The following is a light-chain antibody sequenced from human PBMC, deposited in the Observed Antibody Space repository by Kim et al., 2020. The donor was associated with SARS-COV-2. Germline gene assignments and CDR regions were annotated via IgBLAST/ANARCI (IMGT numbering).Light chain of an antibody. V-gene: IGKV3-20*01. CDR3: HHYGTSSM. CDR1: QSVSSSS. J-gene: IGKJ1*01. Sequence: SLSPGERATLSCRASQSVSSSSLTWYQQKPGQAPRLLIFAASTRATGIPDRFSGSGSGADFTLTISRLEPEDFAVYYCHHYGTSSMFGQGTKVEI. CDR2: AAS.